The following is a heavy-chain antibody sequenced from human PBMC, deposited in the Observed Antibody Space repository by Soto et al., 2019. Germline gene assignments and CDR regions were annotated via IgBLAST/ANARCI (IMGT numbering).Heavy chain of an antibody. CDR3: ARRYGASFDN. CDR1: GGAISSYY. CDR2: ISYTGST. D-gene: IGHD4-17*01. Sequence: PSETLSLTCTVSGGAISSYYWNWIRQPPEKGLEWIGYISYTGSTNYNPSLKSRVTISVDTSKNQFSLKLGSVTAADTDVYYCARRYGASFDNWGQGTLVNVSS. J-gene: IGHJ4*02. V-gene: IGHV4-59*01.